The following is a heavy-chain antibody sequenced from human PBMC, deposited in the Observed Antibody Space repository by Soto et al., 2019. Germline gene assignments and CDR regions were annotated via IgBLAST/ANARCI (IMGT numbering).Heavy chain of an antibody. CDR3: ARDRLKQQLVEGSGWFDP. J-gene: IGHJ5*02. V-gene: IGHV3-33*01. CDR2: IWYDGSNK. Sequence: QVQLVESGGGVVQPGRSLRLSCAASGFTFSSYGMHWVRQAPGKGLEWVAVIWYDGSNKYYADSVKGRFTISRDNSKNQLYLQMNSLRAEDTAVYYCARDRLKQQLVEGSGWFDPWGQGTLVTVSS. D-gene: IGHD6-13*01. CDR1: GFTFSSYG.